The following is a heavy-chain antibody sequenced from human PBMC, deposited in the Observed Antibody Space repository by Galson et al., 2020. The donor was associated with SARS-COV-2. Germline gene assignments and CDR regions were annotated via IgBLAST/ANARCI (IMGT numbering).Heavy chain of an antibody. CDR2: VSSTGGT. J-gene: IGHJ4*02. CDR3: AKGLGRFDH. V-gene: IGHV4-59*01. CDR1: GGSISNYF. Sequence: PSETLSLTCSVSGGSISNYFWTWIRQPPGKGLEWIGYVSSTGGTHYNPPLNNRVTILVDTSKNQFSLKLSSVTTADTAVYYCAKGLGRFDHWGPGALVTVSS. D-gene: IGHD7-27*01.